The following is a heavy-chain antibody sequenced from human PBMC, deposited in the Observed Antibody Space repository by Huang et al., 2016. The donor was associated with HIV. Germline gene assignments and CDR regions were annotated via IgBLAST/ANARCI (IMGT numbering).Heavy chain of an antibody. CDR3: ARGGLRWPAPFDF. CDR2: INPKTAGT. D-gene: IGHD4-17*01. V-gene: IGHV1-2*02. Sequence: QVQLVQSGAEAKKPGASVRVSCKTAGYTFSDYYVHWVRQAPGQGLQWLGWINPKTAGTNYAQRFQGRLTVTRDRSITTAYMDLTWLTSDDTAGYYCARGGLRWPAPFDFWGQGTLVTVSS. CDR1: GYTFSDYY. J-gene: IGHJ4*02.